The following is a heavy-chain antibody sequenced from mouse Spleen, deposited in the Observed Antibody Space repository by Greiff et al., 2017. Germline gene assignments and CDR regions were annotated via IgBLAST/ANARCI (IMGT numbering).Heavy chain of an antibody. V-gene: IGHV1-15*01. CDR3: TRPYGNYDWFAY. J-gene: IGHJ3*01. CDR2: IDPETGGT. CDR1: GYTFTDYE. D-gene: IGHD2-1*01. Sequence: VKLMESGAELVRPGASVTLSCKASGYTFTDYEMHWVKQTPVHGLEWIGAIDPETGGTAYNQKFKGKAILTADKSSSTAYMELRSLTSEDSAVYYCTRPYGNYDWFAYWGQGTLVTVSA.